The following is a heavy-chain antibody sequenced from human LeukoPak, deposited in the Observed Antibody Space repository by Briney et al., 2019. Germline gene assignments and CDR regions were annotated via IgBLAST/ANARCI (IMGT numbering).Heavy chain of an antibody. V-gene: IGHV3-23*01. J-gene: IGHJ4*02. D-gene: IGHD3-10*01. CDR2: ILGSGGTT. CDR1: GFTFSNYA. CDR3: AKGVLGRFGELSPLDY. Sequence: GGSLRLSCAASGFTFSNYAMTWARQVPGKGLEWVSAILGSGGTTYADSVKGRFTISRDNSKNTLYLQMNSLRAEDTAVYYCAKGVLGRFGELSPLDYWGQGTLVTVSS.